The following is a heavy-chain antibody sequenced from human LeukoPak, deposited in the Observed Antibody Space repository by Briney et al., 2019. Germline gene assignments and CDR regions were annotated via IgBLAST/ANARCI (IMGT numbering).Heavy chain of an antibody. D-gene: IGHD4-11*01. J-gene: IGHJ4*02. Sequence: SETLSLTCAVSSASISSGGYSWSWIRQPPGKGLEWIGYIYHSGSTYYNPSLKSRVTISLNRSKNQFSLNLSSVTAADTAVYYCAGRTDEYSDVSPRQANFHFDYWGQGTLVTVSS. CDR1: SASISSGGYS. CDR2: IYHSGST. V-gene: IGHV4-30-2*01. CDR3: AGRTDEYSDVSPRQANFHFDY.